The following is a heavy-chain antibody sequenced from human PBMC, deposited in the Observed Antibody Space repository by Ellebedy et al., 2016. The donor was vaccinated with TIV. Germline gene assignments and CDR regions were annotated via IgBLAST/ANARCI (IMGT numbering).Heavy chain of an antibody. CDR3: AKDGEADSIGYPTPDY. D-gene: IGHD3-22*01. J-gene: IGHJ4*02. Sequence: GESLKIPXAASGFSFKTYGMHWVRQSPGKGLEWVALMSYDGSNKYYRDSVRGRFTISRDNSKNTLYLQMNSLRTEDTAVYYCAKDGEADSIGYPTPDYWGQGTLVTVSS. CDR2: MSYDGSNK. V-gene: IGHV3-30*18. CDR1: GFSFKTYG.